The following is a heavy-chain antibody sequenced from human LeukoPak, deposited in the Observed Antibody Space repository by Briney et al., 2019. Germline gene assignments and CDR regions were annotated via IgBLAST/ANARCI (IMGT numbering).Heavy chain of an antibody. V-gene: IGHV1-69*05. Sequence: SVKVSCKASGGTFSSYAISWVRQAPGQGLEWMGRIIPIFGTANYAQEFQGRVTIATDESTSTAYMELSSLRSEDTAVYYCARDWYYYDSSGYYFPQGVLDYWGQGTLVTVSS. CDR1: GGTFSSYA. D-gene: IGHD3-22*01. CDR3: ARDWYYYDSSGYYFPQGVLDY. J-gene: IGHJ4*02. CDR2: IIPIFGTA.